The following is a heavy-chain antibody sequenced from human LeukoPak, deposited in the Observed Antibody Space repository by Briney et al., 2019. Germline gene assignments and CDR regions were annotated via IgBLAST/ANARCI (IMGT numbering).Heavy chain of an antibody. Sequence: PGGSLRLSCAASGFTFSNYNMNWVRQAPGKGLEWVSSISSSSSYIYYADSVKGRFTISRDNSKNTLYLQMNSLRAEDTAVYYCAKDPNFYYCMDVWGKGTTVTISS. V-gene: IGHV3-21*04. J-gene: IGHJ6*03. CDR1: GFTFSNYN. CDR3: AKDPNFYYCMDV. CDR2: ISSSSSYI.